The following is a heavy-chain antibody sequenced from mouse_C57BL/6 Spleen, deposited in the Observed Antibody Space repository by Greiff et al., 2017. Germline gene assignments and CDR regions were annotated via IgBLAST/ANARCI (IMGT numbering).Heavy chain of an antibody. CDR2: IRSKSNNYAT. J-gene: IGHJ3*01. CDR3: VRLGFAY. V-gene: IGHV10-1*01. CDR1: GFSFNTYA. Sequence: DVKLVASGGGLVQPKGSLKLSCAASGFSFNTYAMNWVRQAPGKGLEWVARIRSKSNNYATYYADSVKDRFTISRDDSESMLYLQMNNLKTEDTAMYYCVRLGFAYWGQGTLVTVSA.